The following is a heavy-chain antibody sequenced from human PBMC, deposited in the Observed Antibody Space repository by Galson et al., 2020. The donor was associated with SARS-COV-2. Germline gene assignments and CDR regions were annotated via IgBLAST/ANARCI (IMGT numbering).Heavy chain of an antibody. CDR3: ARDGQSSSGWAFDY. CDR2: IFYDGSDK. D-gene: IGHD6-19*01. Sequence: GESLKISCAASGFTFKSHAMHWVRQAPGKGLEWVAQIFYDGSDKYYVESVKGRLTISRDDSENTVYLQMNNLRADHSAVYFCARDGQSSSGWAFDYWGQGTLVTVAS. J-gene: IGHJ4*02. CDR1: GFTFKSHA. V-gene: IGHV3-33*01.